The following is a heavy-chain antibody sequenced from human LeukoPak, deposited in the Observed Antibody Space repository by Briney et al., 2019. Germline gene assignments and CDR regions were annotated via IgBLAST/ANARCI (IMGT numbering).Heavy chain of an antibody. Sequence: GGSLRLSCAASGFTFSNYEMNWVRQAPGKGLEWVSYITSSGNTIYYANSVKGRFTISRDNVKNSLYLQMNSLRAEDTAVYYCARGSPGYWGQGTLVTVSS. CDR1: GFTFSNYE. J-gene: IGHJ4*02. CDR3: ARGSPGY. V-gene: IGHV3-48*03. CDR2: ITSSGNTI.